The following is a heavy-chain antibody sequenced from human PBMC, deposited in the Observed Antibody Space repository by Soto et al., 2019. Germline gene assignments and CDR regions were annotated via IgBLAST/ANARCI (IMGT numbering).Heavy chain of an antibody. Sequence: ASVKVSCKASGYTFTSYSITWVRQAPGQGLEWMGWISPFNGNTNYAQMVQDRVTMTTDTSTSTAYMELRSLRSDDTAVYYCVRGARGSGTYRPGDYWGQGILVTVSS. V-gene: IGHV1-18*01. J-gene: IGHJ4*02. CDR1: GYTFTSYS. D-gene: IGHD3-10*01. CDR2: ISPFNGNT. CDR3: VRGARGSGTYRPGDY.